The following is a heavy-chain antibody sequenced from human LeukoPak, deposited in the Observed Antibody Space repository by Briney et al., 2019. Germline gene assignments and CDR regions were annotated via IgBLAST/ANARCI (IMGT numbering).Heavy chain of an antibody. D-gene: IGHD6-19*01. CDR3: ARHLGLSSGWYDA. CDR1: GYKFNIYW. V-gene: IGHV5-51*01. CDR2: IYPDDSDT. J-gene: IGHJ5*02. Sequence: GESLKISCKASGYKFNIYWIAWVRQMPGKGLEWMGIIYPDDSDTRYSPSFQGQVTISVDKSIDTAYLQWNSLEALDNAMYYSARHLGLSSGWYDAWGQGTLVTVSS.